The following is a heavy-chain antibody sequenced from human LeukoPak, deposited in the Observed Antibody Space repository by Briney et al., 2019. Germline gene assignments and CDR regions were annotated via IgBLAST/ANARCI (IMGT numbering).Heavy chain of an antibody. D-gene: IGHD3-3*01. Sequence: SETLSLTCTISGGSISSYYWSWIRQPPGKGLEWIGYIYYSGSTTYNPSLKSRVTISVDTSKNQFSLKLSSVTAADTAVYYCARVMEGDYGATDVWGQGTTVAVSS. CDR2: IYYSGST. CDR3: ARVMEGDYGATDV. J-gene: IGHJ6*02. V-gene: IGHV4-59*01. CDR1: GGSISSYY.